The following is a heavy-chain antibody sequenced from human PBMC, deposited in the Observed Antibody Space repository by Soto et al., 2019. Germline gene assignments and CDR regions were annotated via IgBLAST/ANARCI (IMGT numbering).Heavy chain of an antibody. CDR2: IYWNDDK. J-gene: IGHJ4*02. CDR3: AHSMGSGYYHAIFDY. D-gene: IGHD3-22*01. CDR1: GFSLSTSGVG. Sequence: SGPTLVNPTQTLTLTCTCSGFSLSTSGVGVGWIRQPPGKALEWLALIYWNDDKRYSPSLKSRLTITKDTSKNQVVLTMTNMDPVDTATYYCAHSMGSGYYHAIFDYWGQGTLVTVSS. V-gene: IGHV2-5*01.